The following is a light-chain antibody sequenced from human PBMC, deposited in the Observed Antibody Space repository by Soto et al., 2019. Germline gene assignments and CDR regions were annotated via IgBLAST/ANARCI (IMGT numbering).Light chain of an antibody. J-gene: IGLJ3*02. CDR2: SNN. Sequence: QSVLTQAPSASGTPGQRVTISCSGSSSNIGGNSVSWYQQFPGTAPKLLMYSNNQRPSGVPDRFSGSKSGTSASLAISGLQFEDEADYYCASWDDSLNGRVFGGGTKLTVL. CDR1: SSNIGGNS. CDR3: ASWDDSLNGRV. V-gene: IGLV1-44*01.